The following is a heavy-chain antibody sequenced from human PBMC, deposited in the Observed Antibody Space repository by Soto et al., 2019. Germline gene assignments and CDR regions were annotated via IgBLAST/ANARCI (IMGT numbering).Heavy chain of an antibody. V-gene: IGHV3-23*01. D-gene: IGHD3-10*01. Sequence: LRLSCAASGFTLSSNSMAWVRQAPGKRLQWVSGISNDGSTTFYIDSVRGRFTISRDTSTNTLYLQMDSLRVEDTAVYFCAKWSGFGDAWGQGTLVTVSS. CDR1: GFTLSSNS. CDR2: ISNDGSTT. J-gene: IGHJ5*02. CDR3: AKWSGFGDA.